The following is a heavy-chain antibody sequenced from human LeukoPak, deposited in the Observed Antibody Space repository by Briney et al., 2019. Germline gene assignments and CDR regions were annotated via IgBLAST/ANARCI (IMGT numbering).Heavy chain of an antibody. CDR1: GGSISSYY. CDR3: ARGNSGWYKFDY. J-gene: IGHJ4*02. CDR2: IYYSGST. Sequence: PSETLSLTCTVSGGSISSYYWSWIRQPPGKGLEWIGYIYYSGSTNYNPSLKSRVAISVDTSKNQFSLKLSSVTAADTAVYYCARGNSGWYKFDYWGQGTLVTVSS. D-gene: IGHD6-19*01. V-gene: IGHV4-59*01.